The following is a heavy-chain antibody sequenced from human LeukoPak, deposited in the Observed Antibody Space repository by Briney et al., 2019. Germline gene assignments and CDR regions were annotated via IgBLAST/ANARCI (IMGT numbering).Heavy chain of an antibody. CDR3: ATTCYIAAAGYVY. CDR1: GFTFSSYW. Sequence: PGGSLRLSCAASGFTFSSYWMSWVRQAPGKGLGWVANIKQDGSEKYYVDSVKGRFTISRDNAKNSLYLQMNSLRAEDTAVYYCATTCYIAAAGYVYWGQGTLVTVSS. CDR2: IKQDGSEK. J-gene: IGHJ4*02. D-gene: IGHD6-13*01. V-gene: IGHV3-7*01.